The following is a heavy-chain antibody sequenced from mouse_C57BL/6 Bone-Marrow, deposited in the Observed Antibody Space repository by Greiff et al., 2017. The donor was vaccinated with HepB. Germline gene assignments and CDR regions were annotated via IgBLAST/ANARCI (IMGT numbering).Heavy chain of an antibody. CDR3: TRGSNGGDYYAMDY. Sequence: DVKLVESGEGLVKPGGSLKLSCAASGFTFSSYAMSWVRQTPEKRLEWVAYISSGGDYIYYADTVKGRFTISRDNARNTLYLQMSRLKSEDTAMYYCTRGSNGGDYYAMDYWGQGTSVTVSS. CDR1: GFTFSSYA. J-gene: IGHJ4*01. V-gene: IGHV5-9-1*02. CDR2: ISSGGDYI. D-gene: IGHD2-5*01.